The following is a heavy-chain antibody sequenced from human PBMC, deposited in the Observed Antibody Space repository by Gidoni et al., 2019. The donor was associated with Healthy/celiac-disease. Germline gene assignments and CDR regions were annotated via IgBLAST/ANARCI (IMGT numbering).Heavy chain of an antibody. J-gene: IGHJ4*02. CDR1: GFTFTSSA. CDR3: AATYYDFWSGYVSFDY. V-gene: IGHV1-58*02. Sequence: QMQLVQSGPEVKKPRTSVKVSCKASGFTFTSSAMQWVRQARGQRLEWIGWIVVGSGTTNYAQKFQERVTITRDMSTSTAYMELSSLRSEDTAVYYCAATYYDFWSGYVSFDYWGQGTLVTVSS. D-gene: IGHD3-3*01. CDR2: IVVGSGTT.